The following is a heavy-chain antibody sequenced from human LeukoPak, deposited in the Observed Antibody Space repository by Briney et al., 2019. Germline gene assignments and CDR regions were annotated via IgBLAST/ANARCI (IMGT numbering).Heavy chain of an antibody. CDR2: IRYDGSHK. J-gene: IGHJ6*03. CDR3: AKDQYQLLLSYYHMDV. D-gene: IGHD2-2*01. V-gene: IGHV3-30*02. Sequence: GGSLRLSCAASGFTFSSYGMHWVRQAPGKGLEWVALIRYDGSHKYYADSVTGRFTLSRDNSKNTLFLQMNSLRPEDTAVYYCAKDQYQLLLSYYHMDVWGKGTTVTVSS. CDR1: GFTFSSYG.